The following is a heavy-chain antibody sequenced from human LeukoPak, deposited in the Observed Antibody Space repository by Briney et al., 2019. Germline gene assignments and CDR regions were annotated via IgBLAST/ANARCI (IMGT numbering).Heavy chain of an antibody. V-gene: IGHV3-23*01. CDR3: AKKAQYDGHYPLDY. CDR2: TSDRGDYT. CDR1: GFTFSSYS. D-gene: IGHD4/OR15-4a*01. J-gene: IGHJ4*02. Sequence: GGSLRLSCAASGFTFSSYSMSRVRQAPGKGLEWVSGTSDRGDYTYYADSVKGRFTISRDTSKNTLYLQMNSLRAEDTALYFCAKKAQYDGHYPLDYWGQGTLVTVSS.